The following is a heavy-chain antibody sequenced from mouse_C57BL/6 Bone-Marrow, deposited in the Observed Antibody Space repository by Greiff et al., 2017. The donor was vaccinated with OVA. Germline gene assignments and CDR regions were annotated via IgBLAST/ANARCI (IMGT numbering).Heavy chain of an antibody. Sequence: EVKLQESGGGLVQPGGSLSLSCAASGFTFTDYYMSWVRQPPGKALEWLGFIRNKANGYTTEYSASVKGRFTISRDNSQSILYLQMNALRAEDSATYYCARYKGGYYYFDYWGQGTTLTVSS. D-gene: IGHD2-3*01. V-gene: IGHV7-3*01. CDR1: GFTFTDYY. CDR3: ARYKGGYYYFDY. J-gene: IGHJ2*01. CDR2: IRNKANGYTT.